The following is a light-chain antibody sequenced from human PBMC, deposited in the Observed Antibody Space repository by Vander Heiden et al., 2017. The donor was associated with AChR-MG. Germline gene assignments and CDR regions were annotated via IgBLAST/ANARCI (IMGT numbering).Light chain of an antibody. V-gene: IGLV3-1*01. CDR3: QAWDSSTYV. J-gene: IGLJ1*01. CDR1: KMGEKY. Sequence: SYELTQPPSVSVSPGQTACITCPGDKMGEKYACGYQQKPDQSPVLVISQDSKRPTGIPERFSGSSSGNTATLTIGGTQAMDEADYYCQAWDSSTYVFGSGTKVTVL. CDR2: QDS.